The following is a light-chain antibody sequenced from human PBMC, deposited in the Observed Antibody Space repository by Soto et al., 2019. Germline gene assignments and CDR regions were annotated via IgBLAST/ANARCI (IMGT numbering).Light chain of an antibody. CDR1: SSDVGAYNF. V-gene: IGLV2-11*01. J-gene: IGLJ7*01. CDR2: DVT. CDR3: CSFAGSYSVV. Sequence: QSALTQPRSVSGSPGQSVTISCTGTSSDVGAYNFVSWFQQHPGKAPQLMIYDVTKRPSGVPDRFSGSKSGNTASLTISGLQAEDEADYFCCSFAGSYSVVFGGGTQLTVL.